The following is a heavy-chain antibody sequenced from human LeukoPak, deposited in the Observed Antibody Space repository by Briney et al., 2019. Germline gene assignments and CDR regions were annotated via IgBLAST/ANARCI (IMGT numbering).Heavy chain of an antibody. V-gene: IGHV3-7*01. CDR3: AREPVAATSFDY. CDR2: IKQDGSEK. D-gene: IGHD2-15*01. Sequence: GGSLRLSCAASGFIFNNYWMTWVRQAPGKGLEWVANIKQDGSEKYYVDSVKGRFTISRDNAKNSLYLQMNSLRAEDTAVYYCAREPVAATSFDYWGQGTLVTVSS. J-gene: IGHJ4*02. CDR1: GFIFNNYW.